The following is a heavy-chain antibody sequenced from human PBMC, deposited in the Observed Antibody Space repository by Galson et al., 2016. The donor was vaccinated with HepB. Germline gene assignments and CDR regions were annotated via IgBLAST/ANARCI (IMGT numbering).Heavy chain of an antibody. CDR1: GGSISSGGYY. Sequence: LSLTCTVSGGSISSGGYYWSWIRQHPGKGLEWIGYIYYSVSTYYNPSLKSRVTISVDTSKNQFSLKLSSVTAADTAVYYCARVRRGYYYDSSGYYFDYWGQGTLVTVSS. V-gene: IGHV4-31*03. D-gene: IGHD3-22*01. CDR2: IYYSVST. J-gene: IGHJ4*02. CDR3: ARVRRGYYYDSSGYYFDY.